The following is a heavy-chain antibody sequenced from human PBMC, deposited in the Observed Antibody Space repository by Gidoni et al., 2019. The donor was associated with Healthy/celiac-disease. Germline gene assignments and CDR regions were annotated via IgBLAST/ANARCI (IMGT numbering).Heavy chain of an antibody. CDR2: IKQDGSEK. J-gene: IGHJ4*02. D-gene: IGHD6-19*01. Sequence: ELQLVESGGGLVQPGGSLRLSCAASGFTFSSYWMSWVRQAPGKGLEWVANIKQDGSEKYYVDSVKGRFTISRDNAKNSLYLQMNSLRAEDTAVYYCARDFGGWRDQSFDYWGQGTLVTVSS. V-gene: IGHV3-7*05. CDR1: GFTFSSYW. CDR3: ARDFGGWRDQSFDY.